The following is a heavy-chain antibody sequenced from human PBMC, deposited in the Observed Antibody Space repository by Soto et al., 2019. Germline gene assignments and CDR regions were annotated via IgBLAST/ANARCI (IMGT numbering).Heavy chain of an antibody. CDR1: GASVNTSY. V-gene: IGHV4-59*02. Sequence: QVQLQESGPGLVKPSETMSLTCSVSGASVNTSYWTWMRQAPGRGREWIACVHSTKGSRHHASLRGPVTISLXTXKXLFCLRLTCVTAADSGVYFCARADTGDKGSFFYPFYYFGVDVWGRGTMVTVSS. D-gene: IGHD1-1*01. CDR2: VHSTKGS. J-gene: IGHJ6*04. CDR3: ARADTGDKGSFFYPFYYFGVDV.